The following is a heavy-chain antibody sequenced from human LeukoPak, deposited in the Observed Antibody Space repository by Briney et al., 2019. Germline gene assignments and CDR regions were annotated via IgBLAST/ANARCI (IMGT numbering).Heavy chain of an antibody. Sequence: PGGSLGLPWAASGFTFSAYSLNWVRRPQGKGLDWVSFIDSSTRTIFYADSVKGRFTISRDNAKNSLFLQMNSLRAEDTAVYYCARRVPSQVITDYFDYWGQGTLVTVSS. D-gene: IGHD3-16*01. CDR2: IDSSTRTI. J-gene: IGHJ4*02. CDR1: GFTFSAYS. V-gene: IGHV3-48*04. CDR3: ARRVPSQVITDYFDY.